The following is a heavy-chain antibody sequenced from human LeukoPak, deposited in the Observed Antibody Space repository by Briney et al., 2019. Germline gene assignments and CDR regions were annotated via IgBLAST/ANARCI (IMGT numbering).Heavy chain of an antibody. CDR2: ISYDGSNK. Sequence: GGSLRLSCAASGFTFSSYGTHWVRQAPGKGLEWVAVISYDGSNKYYADSVKGRFTISRDNSKNTLYLQMNSLRAEDTAVYYCAKDPEDYGDYYYYGMDVWGQGTTVTVSS. J-gene: IGHJ6*02. CDR3: AKDPEDYGDYYYYGMDV. D-gene: IGHD4-17*01. CDR1: GFTFSSYG. V-gene: IGHV3-30*18.